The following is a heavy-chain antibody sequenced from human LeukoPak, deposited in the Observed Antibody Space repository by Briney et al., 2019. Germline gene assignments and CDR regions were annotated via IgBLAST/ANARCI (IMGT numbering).Heavy chain of an antibody. V-gene: IGHV3-23*01. CDR1: GFTFSSYA. Sequence: GGSLRLSCAASGFTFSSYAMTWVRQAPGKGLQWVSAINHYGETTYYADSVKGRFTISRDNSKNTLYLQMNSLRAEDTAVYYCARDVAITMIVEETEYYFDYWGQGTLVTVSS. CDR2: INHYGETT. J-gene: IGHJ4*02. CDR3: ARDVAITMIVEETEYYFDY. D-gene: IGHD3-22*01.